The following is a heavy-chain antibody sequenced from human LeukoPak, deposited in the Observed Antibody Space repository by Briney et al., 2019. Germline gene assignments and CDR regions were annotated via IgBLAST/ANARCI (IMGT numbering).Heavy chain of an antibody. V-gene: IGHV3-13*04. J-gene: IGHJ4*02. D-gene: IGHD3-10*01. CDR1: GFTFNNYD. CDR2: ISSAGDA. Sequence: GGSLGLSCAASGFTFNNYDMYWVRQDTGEGLEWVASISSAGDAFYPGSVKGRFIISRETAKNFLYLQMNSLRAGDTAVYYCVRGLYGLGWDYWGQGTLVTVSS. CDR3: VRGLYGLGWDY.